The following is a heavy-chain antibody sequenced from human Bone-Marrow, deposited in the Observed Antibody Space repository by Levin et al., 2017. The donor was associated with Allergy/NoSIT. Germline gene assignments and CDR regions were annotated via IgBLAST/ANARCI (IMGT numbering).Heavy chain of an antibody. J-gene: IGHJ4*02. V-gene: IGHV3-23*01. CDR1: GFTFSSYA. D-gene: IGHD3-22*01. CDR2: VSGSGGLT. CDR3: AGVYYYNSIAPDY. Sequence: LSLTCAASGFTFSSYAMSWVRQAPGKGLEWVAVVSGSGGLTDYADSVKGRFTTSRDNSKNTLYLQMNSLRAEDTAVYYCAGVYYYNSIAPDYWGRGTLVTVSS.